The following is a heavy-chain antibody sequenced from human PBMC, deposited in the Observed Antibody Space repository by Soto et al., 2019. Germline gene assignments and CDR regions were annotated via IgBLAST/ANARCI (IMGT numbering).Heavy chain of an antibody. CDR3: AVYIGGAGGDGY. CDR2: VEYTGCA. V-gene: IGHV4-61*08. Sequence: QVHLQESGPGLVKPSETLSLTCTVSGGSVSSGAYHWSWIRQPPGEGLEWIGNVEYTGCAKCNPSLNSRVTMSADTSKNQLSLILSSVTAADTALYYCAVYIGGAGGDGYWGQGTLVTVSS. CDR1: GGSVSSGAYH. J-gene: IGHJ4*02. D-gene: IGHD1-26*01.